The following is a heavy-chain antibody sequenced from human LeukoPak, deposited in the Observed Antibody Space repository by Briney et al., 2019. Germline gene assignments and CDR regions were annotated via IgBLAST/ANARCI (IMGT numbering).Heavy chain of an antibody. V-gene: IGHV4-4*07. CDR3: ARDSSRTFDY. CDR1: GGSISNYY. Sequence: SETLSLTCTVSGGSISNYYWCWIRQPAGKGLEWIGRIYTSGSTNYNPSLKSRITMSVDTSKNQFSLKLSSVTAADTAVYYCARDSSRTFDYWGQGTLVTVSS. CDR2: IYTSGST. D-gene: IGHD2-2*01. J-gene: IGHJ4*02.